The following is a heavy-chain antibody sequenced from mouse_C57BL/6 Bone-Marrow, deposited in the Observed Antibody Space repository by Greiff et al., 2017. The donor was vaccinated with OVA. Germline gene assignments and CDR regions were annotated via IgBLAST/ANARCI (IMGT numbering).Heavy chain of an antibody. V-gene: IGHV5-9*01. J-gene: IGHJ3*01. CDR2: ISGGGGNT. CDR3: ARRSYFSWFAY. D-gene: IGHD2-10*01. Sequence: EVQVVESGGGLVKPGGSLKLSCAASGFTFSSYTMSWVRQTPEKRLEWVATISGGGGNTYYPDSVKGRFTISRDNAKNTLYLQMSSLRSEDTALYYCARRSYFSWFAYWGQGTLVTVSA. CDR1: GFTFSSYT.